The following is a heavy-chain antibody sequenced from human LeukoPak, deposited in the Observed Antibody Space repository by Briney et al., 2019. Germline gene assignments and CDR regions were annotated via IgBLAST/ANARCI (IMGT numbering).Heavy chain of an antibody. V-gene: IGHV4-39*07. Sequence: SETLSLTCSVSGGSITSGTYFWGWIRQAPGKGLEWIATITDGGDTYYNPSLKSRGFISIDTSRNQFSLKLRSVTAADTAVYYCAREVPRIQLWLRGDWFDPWGQGTLVTVSS. CDR2: ITDGGDT. CDR1: GGSITSGTYF. D-gene: IGHD5-18*01. CDR3: AREVPRIQLWLRGDWFDP. J-gene: IGHJ5*02.